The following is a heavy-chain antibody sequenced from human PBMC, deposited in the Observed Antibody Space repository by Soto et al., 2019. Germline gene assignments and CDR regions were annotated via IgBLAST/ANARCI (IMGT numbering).Heavy chain of an antibody. D-gene: IGHD3-10*01. Sequence: GVSLRLSCAASGFTFSRFWMSWVRHAPGKGLEWVANIKQDGSVQYYVDSVKGRFTISRDNDKNSLYLQMNSLRAEDTAVYYCANGWGFGAPHGMDVWGQGTTVTVSS. CDR2: IKQDGSVQ. CDR1: GFTFSRFW. CDR3: ANGWGFGAPHGMDV. V-gene: IGHV3-7*03. J-gene: IGHJ6*02.